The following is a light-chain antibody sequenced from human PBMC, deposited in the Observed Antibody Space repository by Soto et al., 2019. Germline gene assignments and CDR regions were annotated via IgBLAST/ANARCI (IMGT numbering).Light chain of an antibody. CDR2: LNSDGSH. Sequence: QSVPTQSPSASASLGASVKLTCTLSSGHSSYAIAWHQQQPEKGPRYLMKLNSDGSHSKGDGIPDRFSGSSSGAERYLTISSLHSEDEADNYCHTCGTGIRVFGGGTELTVL. CDR3: HTCGTGIRV. V-gene: IGLV4-69*01. J-gene: IGLJ3*02. CDR1: SGHSSYA.